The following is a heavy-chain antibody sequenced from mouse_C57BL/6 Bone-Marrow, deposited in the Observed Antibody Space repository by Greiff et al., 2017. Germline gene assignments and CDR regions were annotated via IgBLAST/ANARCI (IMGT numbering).Heavy chain of an antibody. CDR1: GYTFTSYG. Sequence: QVQLKESGAELARPGASVKLSCKASGYTFTSYGISWVKQRTGQGLEWIGEIYPRSGNTYYNEKFKGKATLTADKFSSTAYMELRSLTSEDSAVYFCARDTTVVPYFDYWGQGTTLTVSS. V-gene: IGHV1-81*01. D-gene: IGHD1-1*01. CDR3: ARDTTVVPYFDY. J-gene: IGHJ2*01. CDR2: IYPRSGNT.